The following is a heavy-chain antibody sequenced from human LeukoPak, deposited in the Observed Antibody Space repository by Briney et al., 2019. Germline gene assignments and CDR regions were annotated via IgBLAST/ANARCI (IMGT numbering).Heavy chain of an antibody. CDR3: TRTPRNWGTDF. J-gene: IGHJ4*02. V-gene: IGHV1-8*01. Sequence: GASVKVSCKASGYTFTSYDINWVRQATGQGLEWMGWMNPNSGNTGYAQNFQGRVTMTRDTSISTAYMELSSLRSEDTAVYYRTRTPRNWGTDFWGQGTLVTVSS. CDR2: MNPNSGNT. D-gene: IGHD7-27*01. CDR1: GYTFTSYD.